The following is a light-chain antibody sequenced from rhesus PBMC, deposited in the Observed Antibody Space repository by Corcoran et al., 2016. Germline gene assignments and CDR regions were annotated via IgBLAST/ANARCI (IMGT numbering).Light chain of an antibody. CDR1: SSDIGANNR. CDR2: DVN. Sequence: QAAPTQSPSVSGSPGQSVTISCTGTSSDIGANNRVSWYQQGPGKAPKLMIYDVNKRPSGVSDRFSGSKSGSTASLTISGLQAEDEADYYCSSYGSGSTYIFGDGTRLTVL. V-gene: IGLV2-13*03. J-gene: IGLJ1*01. CDR3: SSYGSGSTYI.